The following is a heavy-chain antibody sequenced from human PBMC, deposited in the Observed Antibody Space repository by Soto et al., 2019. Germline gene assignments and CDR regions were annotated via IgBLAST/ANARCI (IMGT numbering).Heavy chain of an antibody. Sequence: EVQLVESGGGLAQPGGSLRLSCAASGFTISNYDMHWVRQTTGKGLEWVSGIGDIDDTYYADSVKGRFTISREIAKNSLQLQMDGPRTWDSAVYYGARGHPRVRERTYYDGMDVWGQGTTVTVSS. CDR2: IGDIDDT. J-gene: IGHJ6*02. V-gene: IGHV3-13*01. D-gene: IGHD3-22*01. CDR1: GFTISNYD. CDR3: ARGHPRVRERTYYDGMDV.